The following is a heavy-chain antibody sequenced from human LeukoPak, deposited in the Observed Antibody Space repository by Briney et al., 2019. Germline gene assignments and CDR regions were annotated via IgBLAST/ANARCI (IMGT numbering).Heavy chain of an antibody. D-gene: IGHD2-21*02. CDR3: ARDQVHVVVVTAIWY. CDR2: ISYDGSNK. Sequence: PGGSLRLSCAASGFTFSSYAMHWVCQAPGKGLEWVAVISYDGSNKYYADSVKGRFTISRDNSKNTLYLQMNSLRAEDAAVYYCARDQVHVVVVTAIWYWGQGTLVTVSS. CDR1: GFTFSSYA. V-gene: IGHV3-30-3*01. J-gene: IGHJ4*02.